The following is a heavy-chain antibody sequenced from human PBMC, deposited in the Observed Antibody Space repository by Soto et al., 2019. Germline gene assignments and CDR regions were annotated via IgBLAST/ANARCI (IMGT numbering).Heavy chain of an antibody. V-gene: IGHV1-69*06. CDR3: ALRSGPNYDILTGYYKWFDP. CDR1: GGTFSSYA. Sequence: QVQLVQSGAEVKKPGSSVKVSCKASGGTFSSYAISWVRQAPGQGLEWMGGIIPIFGTANYAQKFQGRVTITADKSTSTAYMELSSLRSEDTAVYYCALRSGPNYDILTGYYKWFDPWGQGTLVTVSS. D-gene: IGHD3-9*01. J-gene: IGHJ5*02. CDR2: IIPIFGTA.